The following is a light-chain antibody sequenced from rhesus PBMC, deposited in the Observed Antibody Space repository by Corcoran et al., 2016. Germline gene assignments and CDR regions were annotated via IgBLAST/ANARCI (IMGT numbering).Light chain of an antibody. V-gene: IGKV1S17*01. CDR3: QYGYGIPA. CDR2: AAS. J-gene: IGKJ1*01. CDR1: QGISTN. Sequence: DIQMTQSPSSLSASVGDRVTITCQASQGISTNLAWYQQKPGNVPKLLIYAASTLQSGVPSRFSGSGPGTEFTLTISSLQPEDFATYYCQYGYGIPAFGQGTKVEIK.